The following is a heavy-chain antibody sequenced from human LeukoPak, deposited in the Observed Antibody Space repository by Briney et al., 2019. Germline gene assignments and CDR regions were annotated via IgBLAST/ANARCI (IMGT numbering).Heavy chain of an antibody. CDR1: GGTFSSYA. J-gene: IGHJ4*02. CDR2: IIPILGIA. D-gene: IGHD6-13*01. Sequence: SVKVSCKASGGTFSSYAISWVRQAPGQGLEWMGRIIPILGIANYAQKFRGRVTITADKSTSTAYMELSSLRSEDTAVYYCARVEYSSRKHFDYWGQGTLVTVSS. CDR3: ARVEYSSRKHFDY. V-gene: IGHV1-69*04.